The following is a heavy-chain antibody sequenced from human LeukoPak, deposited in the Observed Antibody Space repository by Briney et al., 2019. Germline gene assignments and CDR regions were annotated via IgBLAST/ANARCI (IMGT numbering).Heavy chain of an antibody. V-gene: IGHV3-30*02. Sequence: GGSLRLSCAESGFSFSSYAIHWVLQAPGKGLEWMAFIRHDGSDQYYADSVKGRFTLSRDNSQSTLYLQMNSLTTGDTAIYYCAKQIDGSGTFLYPKYFDYWGQGTLVTVSS. D-gene: IGHD3-10*01. CDR3: AKQIDGSGTFLYPKYFDY. J-gene: IGHJ4*02. CDR2: IRHDGSDQ. CDR1: GFSFSSYA.